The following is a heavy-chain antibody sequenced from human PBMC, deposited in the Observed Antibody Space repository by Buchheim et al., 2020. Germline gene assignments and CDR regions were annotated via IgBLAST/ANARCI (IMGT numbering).Heavy chain of an antibody. D-gene: IGHD6-13*01. CDR3: AREITAAGPFDY. V-gene: IGHV4-34*01. Sequence: QVQLQQWGAGLLKPSETLSLTCAVYGGSFSGYYWSWIRQPPGKGLEWIGEINHSGSTNYNPSLKSRVTIAVETSKNQCSLKLSSVTAADTAVYYCAREITAAGPFDYWGQGTL. CDR2: INHSGST. CDR1: GGSFSGYY. J-gene: IGHJ4*02.